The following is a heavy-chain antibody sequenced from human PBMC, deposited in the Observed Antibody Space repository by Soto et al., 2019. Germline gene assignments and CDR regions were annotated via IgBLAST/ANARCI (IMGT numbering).Heavy chain of an antibody. D-gene: IGHD4-17*01. V-gene: IGHV3-72*01. CDR2: TRNKANSYTT. J-gene: IGHJ6*02. CDR1: GFTFSDHY. Sequence: GGSLRLSCAASGFTFSDHYMDWVRQAPGKGLEWVGRTRNKANSYTTEYAASVKGRFTISRDDSKNSLYLQMNSLKTEDTAVYYCARVQTVTTYYYYGMDVWGQGTTVTVSS. CDR3: ARVQTVTTYYYYGMDV.